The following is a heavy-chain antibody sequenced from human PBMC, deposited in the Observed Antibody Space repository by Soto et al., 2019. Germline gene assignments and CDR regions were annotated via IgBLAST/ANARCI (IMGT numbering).Heavy chain of an antibody. CDR2: IWYDGSNK. Sequence: GESLKISCAASGFTFSSYGMHWVRQAPGKGLEWVAVIWYDGSNKYYADSVKGRFTISRDNSKNTLYLQMNSLRAEDTAVYYCARDYYEAGDDAFDIWGQGTMVTVSS. D-gene: IGHD3-22*01. J-gene: IGHJ3*02. V-gene: IGHV3-33*01. CDR3: ARDYYEAGDDAFDI. CDR1: GFTFSSYG.